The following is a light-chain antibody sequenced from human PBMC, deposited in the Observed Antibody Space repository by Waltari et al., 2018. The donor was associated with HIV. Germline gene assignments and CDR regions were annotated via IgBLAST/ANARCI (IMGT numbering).Light chain of an antibody. Sequence: QSALTQPPSASGSPGQSVTIFCTGTSSDVGGYNYVSWYQQHPDKAPKLIIFEVNKRPSGVPDRFSGSKSGNTASLTVSGLQAEDEADYYCSSYAGSESPYVFGSGTTVTVL. CDR3: SSYAGSESPYV. CDR1: SSDVGGYNY. J-gene: IGLJ1*01. CDR2: EVN. V-gene: IGLV2-8*01.